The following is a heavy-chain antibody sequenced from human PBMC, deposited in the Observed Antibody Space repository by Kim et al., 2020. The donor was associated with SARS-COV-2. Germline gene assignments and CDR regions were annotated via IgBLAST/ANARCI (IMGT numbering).Heavy chain of an antibody. CDR2: IWYDGSNK. D-gene: IGHD3-3*01. V-gene: IGHV3-33*08. Sequence: GGSLRLSCAASGFTFSSYGMHWVRQAPGKGLEWVAVIWYDGSNKYYADSVKGRFTISRDNSKNTLYLQMNSLRAEDTAVYYCARDPRDNYDFWSGYANYYYYGMAVWGQGTTVTVSS. CDR3: ARDPRDNYDFWSGYANYYYYGMAV. CDR1: GFTFSSYG. J-gene: IGHJ6*02.